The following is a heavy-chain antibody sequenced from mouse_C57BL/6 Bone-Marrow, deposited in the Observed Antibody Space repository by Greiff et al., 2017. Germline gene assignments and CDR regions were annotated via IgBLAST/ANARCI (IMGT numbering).Heavy chain of an antibody. CDR3: ARHDTGDYFDY. Sequence: EVQLEESGGDLVKPGGSLKLSCAASGFTFSSYGMSWVRQTPDKRLEWVATISRGGSYTYYPDSVKGRFTISRDNATNTLYLRMSSLKSEDTAMYYCARHDTGDYFDYWGQGTTLTVSS. CDR2: ISRGGSYT. V-gene: IGHV5-6*01. D-gene: IGHD4-1*01. J-gene: IGHJ2*01. CDR1: GFTFSSYG.